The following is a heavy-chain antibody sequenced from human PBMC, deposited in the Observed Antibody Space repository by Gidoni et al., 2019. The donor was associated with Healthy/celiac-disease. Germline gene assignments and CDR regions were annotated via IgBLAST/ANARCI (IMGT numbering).Heavy chain of an antibody. J-gene: IGHJ4*02. D-gene: IGHD6-19*01. Sequence: EVQLVESVGGVVQPGGSLRLSGAASGLPFSSYWMHWVRQAPGNGLVWVPRMSSDGSSTSYADSVKGRLTISRDNAKNTLYLQMDSMRAEDAAVYYCARGQWLVGGVYYFDYWGQGTLVTVSS. CDR3: ARGQWLVGGVYYFDY. CDR2: MSSDGSST. CDR1: GLPFSSYW. V-gene: IGHV3-74*01.